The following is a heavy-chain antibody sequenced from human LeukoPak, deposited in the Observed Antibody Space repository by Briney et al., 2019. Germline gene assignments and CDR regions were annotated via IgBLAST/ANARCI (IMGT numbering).Heavy chain of an antibody. J-gene: IGHJ4*02. CDR1: GGSISSYY. CDR3: ARDLDASGWCNFDY. V-gene: IGHV4-4*07. D-gene: IGHD6-19*01. CDR2: IYTSGST. Sequence: SETLSLTCTVSGGSISSYYWSWTRQPAGKGLEWIGRIYTSGSTNYNPSLKSRVTMSVDTSKNQFSLKLSSVTAADTAVYYCARDLDASGWCNFDYWGQGTLVTVSS.